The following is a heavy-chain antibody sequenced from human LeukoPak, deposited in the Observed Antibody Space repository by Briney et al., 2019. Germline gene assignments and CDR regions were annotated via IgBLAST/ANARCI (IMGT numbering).Heavy chain of an antibody. CDR1: GGSISSSSYY. CDR3: TRYFDWLSPSSDY. V-gene: IGHV4-39*01. D-gene: IGHD3-9*01. CDR2: IYYSGST. Sequence: SETLSLTCTVSGGSISSSSYYWGWIRQPPGKGLEWIGSIYYSGSTYYNPSLKSRVTISVDTSKNQFSLKLSSVTAADTAVYYCTRYFDWLSPSSDYWGQGTPVTVSS. J-gene: IGHJ4*02.